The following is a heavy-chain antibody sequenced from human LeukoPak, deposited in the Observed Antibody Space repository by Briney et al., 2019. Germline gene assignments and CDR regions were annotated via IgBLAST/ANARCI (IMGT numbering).Heavy chain of an antibody. CDR1: GGSISSYH. Sequence: SETLSLTCTVSGGSISSYHWSWIRQPAGKGLEWIGHIYTSGNTDYNPSLKSRVTMSVDTSKNQFSLKLNSVTAADTAVYYCARDGYDNGFDYWGQGTLVTVSS. D-gene: IGHD2-8*01. CDR2: IYTSGNT. J-gene: IGHJ4*02. CDR3: ARDGYDNGFDY. V-gene: IGHV4-4*07.